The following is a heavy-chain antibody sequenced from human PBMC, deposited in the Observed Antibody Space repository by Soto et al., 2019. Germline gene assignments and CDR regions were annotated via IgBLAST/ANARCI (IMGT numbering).Heavy chain of an antibody. CDR1: GYICTNYW. J-gene: IGHJ4*02. D-gene: IGHD6-19*01. CDR3: ARTVREQWLADY. CDR2: IYPTDSDT. Sequence: VVLMRISCKGAGYICTNYWSGCVRQRAGKGLEWMGIIYPTDSDTRYSPSFQGQVTISADKSISTAYLQWSSLKASDTAMYYCARTVREQWLADYWGRGTLVTVSS. V-gene: IGHV5-51*01.